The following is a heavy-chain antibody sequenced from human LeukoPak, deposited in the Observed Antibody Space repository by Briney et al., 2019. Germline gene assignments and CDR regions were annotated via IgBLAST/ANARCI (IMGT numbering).Heavy chain of an antibody. V-gene: IGHV3-53*01. CDR3: ASLEGRDGYYFDY. Sequence: QPGGSLRLSCAASGFTVSSNYMSWVRQAPGKGLEWVSVIYSGGSTYYADSVKGRFTISRDNSKNTLYLQMNSLRAEDTAVYYCASLEGRDGYYFDYWGQGTLVTVSS. CDR2: IYSGGST. J-gene: IGHJ4*02. CDR1: GFTVSSNY. D-gene: IGHD5-24*01.